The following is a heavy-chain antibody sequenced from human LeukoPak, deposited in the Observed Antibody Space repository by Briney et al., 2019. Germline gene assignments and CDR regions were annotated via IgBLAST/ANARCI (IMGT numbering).Heavy chain of an antibody. CDR1: GGSISSYD. CDR3: ARRGDGYNPFFDY. Sequence: SETLSLTCTVSGGSISSYDWSWIRQPPGKGLEWIGYIYYSGSTDYNPSLKSRVTISVDTSKNQFSLKLSSVTAADTAVYYCARRGDGYNPFFDYWGQGTLVTVSS. CDR2: IYYSGST. J-gene: IGHJ4*02. V-gene: IGHV4-59*01. D-gene: IGHD5-24*01.